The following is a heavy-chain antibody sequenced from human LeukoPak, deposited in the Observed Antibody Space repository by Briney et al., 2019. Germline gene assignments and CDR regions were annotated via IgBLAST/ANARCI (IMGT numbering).Heavy chain of an antibody. CDR3: AKKGPPYGYFDY. D-gene: IGHD4-17*01. V-gene: IGHV1-46*01. CDR2: INPSGGST. J-gene: IGHJ4*02. CDR1: GYTFTSYY. Sequence: ASVKVSCKASGYTFTSYYMHWVRQAPGQGLEWMGIINPSGGSTSYAQKFQGRVTMTRDTSTSTVYMELSSLRAEDTAVYYCAKKGPPYGYFDYWGQGTLVTVSS.